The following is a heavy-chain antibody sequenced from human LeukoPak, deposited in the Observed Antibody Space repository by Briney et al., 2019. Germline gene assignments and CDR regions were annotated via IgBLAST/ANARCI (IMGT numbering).Heavy chain of an antibody. CDR2: ISAYNGNT. D-gene: IGHD3-22*01. CDR3: ARDYYDSSGYFGFYCGMDV. CDR1: GYTFTSYG. V-gene: IGHV1-18*01. J-gene: IGHJ6*02. Sequence: ASVKVSCKASGYTFTSYGISWVRQAPGQGLEWMGWISAYNGNTNYAQKLQGRVTMTTDTSTSTAYMELRSLRSDDTAVYYCARDYYDSSGYFGFYCGMDVWGQGTTVTVSS.